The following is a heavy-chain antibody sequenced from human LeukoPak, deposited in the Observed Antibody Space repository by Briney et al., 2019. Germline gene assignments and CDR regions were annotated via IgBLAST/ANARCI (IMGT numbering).Heavy chain of an antibody. CDR3: ARGDYDTSAFLDS. CDR2: IIPIFGSA. J-gene: IGHJ4*02. V-gene: IGHV1-69*13. Sequence: ASVKVSCKTSGGTFSNSAFSRVRQAPGQELEWMGGIIPIFGSANSAQHFQGRVTITADQSTSTVYMELSSLRSEDTAVYYCARGDYDTSAFLDSWGQGTLVTVSS. D-gene: IGHD3-22*01. CDR1: GGTFSNSA.